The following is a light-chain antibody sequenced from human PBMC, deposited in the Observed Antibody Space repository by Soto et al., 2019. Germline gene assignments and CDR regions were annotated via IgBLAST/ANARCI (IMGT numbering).Light chain of an antibody. CDR3: QQYGSSGT. CDR2: DAS. Sequence: VMTQSPDTLSVSPGERATLSCRASETVRSNLAWYQQKPGQAPRLLIYDASNRATGIPDRFSGSGSGTDFTLTISRLEPEDFAVYYCQQYGSSGTFGQGTKVDIK. J-gene: IGKJ1*01. CDR1: ETVRSN. V-gene: IGKV3-20*01.